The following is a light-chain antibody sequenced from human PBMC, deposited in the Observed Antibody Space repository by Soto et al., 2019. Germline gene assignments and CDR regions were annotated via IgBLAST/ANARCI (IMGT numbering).Light chain of an antibody. J-gene: IGKJ1*01. CDR2: EAS. CDR3: QQYNGDWT. CDR1: QSISDS. V-gene: IGKV1-5*03. Sequence: DIQMTQSPSTLSASVGDRVTITCRASQSISDSLAWYQQKPGKAPKLLIYEASSLKSGVPSRFSGSRSGTEYTLTISRLQPDDFATYYCQQYNGDWTFGQGTKVEIK.